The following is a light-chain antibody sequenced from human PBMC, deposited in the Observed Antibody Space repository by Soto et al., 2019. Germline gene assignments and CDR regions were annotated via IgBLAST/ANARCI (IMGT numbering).Light chain of an antibody. V-gene: IGKV3-11*01. CDR2: DAS. Sequence: EIVLMQSPSTLSLSPGERATLSCRASQSVSSTFLSWYQQKPGQAPGLLIYDASKRATGIPARFSGSGSGTDFTLTISSLEPEDFAVYYCQQRFNWPRTFGGGTKVEIK. CDR1: QSVSSTF. J-gene: IGKJ4*01. CDR3: QQRFNWPRT.